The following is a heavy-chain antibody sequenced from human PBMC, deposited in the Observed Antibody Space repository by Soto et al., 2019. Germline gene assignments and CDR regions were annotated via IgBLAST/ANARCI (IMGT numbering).Heavy chain of an antibody. CDR2: IYYSGST. Sequence: SETLSLTCTVSGGSISSGGYYWSWIRQHPGKGLEWIGYIYYSGSTYYNPSLKSRVTISVDTSKNQFSLKLSSVTAADTAVYYCARDGQLSGYYLGYWGQGTLVTVSS. J-gene: IGHJ4*02. CDR1: GGSISSGGYY. CDR3: ARDGQLSGYYLGY. D-gene: IGHD3-3*01. V-gene: IGHV4-31*03.